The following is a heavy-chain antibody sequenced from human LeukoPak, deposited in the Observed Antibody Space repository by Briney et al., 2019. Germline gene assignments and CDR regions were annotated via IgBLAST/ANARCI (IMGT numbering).Heavy chain of an antibody. CDR1: GFTFSSYS. CDR3: AKDNSGSYLEYFQH. D-gene: IGHD1-26*01. CDR2: ISGSGGST. Sequence: GGSLRLSCAASGFTFSSYSMNWVRQAPGKGLEWVSAISGSGGSTYYADSVKGRFTISRDNSKNTLYLQMNSLRAEDTAVYYCAKDNSGSYLEYFQHWGQGTLVTVSS. J-gene: IGHJ1*01. V-gene: IGHV3-23*01.